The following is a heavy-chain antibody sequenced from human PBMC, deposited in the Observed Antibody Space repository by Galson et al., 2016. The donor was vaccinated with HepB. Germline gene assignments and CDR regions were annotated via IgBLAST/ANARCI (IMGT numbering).Heavy chain of an antibody. D-gene: IGHD2/OR15-2a*01. J-gene: IGHJ4*02. CDR2: IFHSGRV. CDR1: GVSITSNDW. CDR3: ARQYWGGPSDY. V-gene: IGHV4-4*02. Sequence: SETLSLTCAASGVSITSNDWWSWVRQPPGKGLEWIGQIFHSGRVNYTPSLASRVTISIDTSNNHFSLRLTSVTAADTALYYCARQYWGGPSDYWGQGTLVIVSS.